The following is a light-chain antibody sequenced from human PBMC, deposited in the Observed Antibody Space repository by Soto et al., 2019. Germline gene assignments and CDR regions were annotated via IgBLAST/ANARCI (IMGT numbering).Light chain of an antibody. V-gene: IGKV3D-20*02. CDR1: QSVNNND. CDR3: QQRHMWPIT. Sequence: EIVLTQAPGTLSVSPVETASVSGSASQSVNNNDFAWHQQPPRPPPRLLFYGASYRATGIPDRFSGRGSGADFILTISRLQPEDSAVYYCQQRHMWPITFGQGTRLEIK. CDR2: GAS. J-gene: IGKJ5*01.